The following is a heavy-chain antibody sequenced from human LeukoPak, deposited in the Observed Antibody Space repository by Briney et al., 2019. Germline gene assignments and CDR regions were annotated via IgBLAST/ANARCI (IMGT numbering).Heavy chain of an antibody. CDR1: GFAFSSYT. J-gene: IGHJ4*02. V-gene: IGHV3-7*05. D-gene: IGHD5-18*01. Sequence: PGGPLRLSCAASGFAFSSYTMSWVRQAPGKGLEWVAKMKEVGSEIQYVDSVKGRFTISRDNAKTSLYLEMNSLRDEDTAVYYCARGGARYGRFENWGQGTLVTVSP. CDR3: ARGGARYGRFEN. CDR2: MKEVGSEI.